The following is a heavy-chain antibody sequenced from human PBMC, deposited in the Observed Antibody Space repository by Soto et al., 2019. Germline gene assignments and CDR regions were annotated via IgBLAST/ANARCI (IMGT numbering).Heavy chain of an antibody. J-gene: IGHJ3*02. CDR3: ARDPLYDYGDLSHVFDI. V-gene: IGHV4-59*12. CDR2: IYYSGST. D-gene: IGHD4-17*01. Sequence: SETQSLTSPVADGSISSYYRSWIRQTPGKGLEWIGYIYYSGSTNYNPSLKSRVTISVDTSKNQFSLKLSSVTAADTAVYFCARDPLYDYGDLSHVFDIWGQGTMVTVSS. CDR1: DGSISSYY.